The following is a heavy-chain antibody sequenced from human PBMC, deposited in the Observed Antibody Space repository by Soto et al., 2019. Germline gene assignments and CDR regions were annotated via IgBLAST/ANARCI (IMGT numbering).Heavy chain of an antibody. D-gene: IGHD2-2*01. CDR3: ARSRGVVPAAISYYGMDV. Sequence: GASVKVSCKASGYTFTSYGISWVRQAPGQGLEWMGWISAYNGNTKYSQKFQGRVTITRDTSASTAYMELSSLRSEDTAVYYCARSRGVVPAAISYYGMDVWGQGTTVTVSS. CDR1: GYTFTSYG. V-gene: IGHV1-18*01. CDR2: ISAYNGNT. J-gene: IGHJ6*02.